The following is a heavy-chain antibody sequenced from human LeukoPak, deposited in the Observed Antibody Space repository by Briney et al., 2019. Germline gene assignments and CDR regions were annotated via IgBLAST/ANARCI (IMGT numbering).Heavy chain of an antibody. D-gene: IGHD1-26*01. J-gene: IGHJ4*02. CDR3: ARAGGLGGSYSEYYFDY. CDR2: ISAYNGNT. CDR1: GGTFSSYA. Sequence: GASVKVSCKASGGTFSSYAISWVRQAPGQGLEWMGWISAYNGNTNYAQKLQGRVTMTTDTSTSTAYMELRSLRSDDTAVYYCARAGGLGGSYSEYYFDYWGQGTLVTVSS. V-gene: IGHV1-18*01.